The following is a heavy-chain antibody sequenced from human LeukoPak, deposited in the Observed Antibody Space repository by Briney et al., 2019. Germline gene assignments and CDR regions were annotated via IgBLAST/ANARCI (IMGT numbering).Heavy chain of an antibody. CDR2: LYYTGNT. D-gene: IGHD3-3*01. CDR3: ARHDYDFWSGLFDF. J-gene: IGHJ4*02. V-gene: IGHV4-39*01. CDR1: GGSISSSRFY. Sequence: SETLSLTCTVSGGSISSSRFYWVWIRQPPGKGLEWIGSLYYTGNTYYNPSLNSRVTISIDTSQNQFSLKLTSVTAADTAVYYCARHDYDFWSGLFDFWGQGTLVTVSS.